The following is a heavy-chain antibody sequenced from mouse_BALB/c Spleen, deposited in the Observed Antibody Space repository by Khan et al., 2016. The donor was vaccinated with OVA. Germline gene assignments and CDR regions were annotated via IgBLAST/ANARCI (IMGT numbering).Heavy chain of an antibody. Sequence: VQLKESGPGLVKPSQSLSLTCTVTGYSITSDYAWNWIRQFPGNKLEWMGYISYSGSTNYNLSLKSRISITRDTSKNQFFLQLNSVTTEDTATYNCARDGSRYNYAMDYWGQGTSVTVSS. J-gene: IGHJ4*01. CDR2: ISYSGST. V-gene: IGHV3-2*02. D-gene: IGHD2-3*01. CDR1: GYSITSDYA. CDR3: ARDGSRYNYAMDY.